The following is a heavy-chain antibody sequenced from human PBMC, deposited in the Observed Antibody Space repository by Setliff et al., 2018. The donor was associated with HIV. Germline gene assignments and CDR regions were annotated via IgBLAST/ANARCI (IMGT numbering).Heavy chain of an antibody. D-gene: IGHD6-19*01. V-gene: IGHV4-30-4*02. CDR2: IYYSGST. CDR3: TRQSPVAGSGAFDI. CDR1: GGSISSGDYY. Sequence: SETLSLTCTVSGGSISSGDYYWSWIRQPPGKGLEWIAYIYYSGSTYYNPSLKSRVTLSVDTSKNQFSLTLTSVTAADTAVYYCTRQSPVAGSGAFDIWGQGTMVTVSS. J-gene: IGHJ3*02.